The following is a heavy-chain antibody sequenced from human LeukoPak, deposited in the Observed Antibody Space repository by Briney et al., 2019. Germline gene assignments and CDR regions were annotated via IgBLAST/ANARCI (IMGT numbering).Heavy chain of an antibody. CDR3: ARSIAAAVYAFDI. D-gene: IGHD6-13*01. J-gene: IGHJ3*02. CDR1: GGTFSSYA. CDR2: IIPILGIA. Sequence: SVKVSCKASGGTFSSYAISWVRQAPGQGLEWMGRIIPILGIANYAQKFQGRVTITADKSTSTAYMVLSSLRSEDTAVYYCARSIAAAVYAFDIWGQGTMVTVSS. V-gene: IGHV1-69*04.